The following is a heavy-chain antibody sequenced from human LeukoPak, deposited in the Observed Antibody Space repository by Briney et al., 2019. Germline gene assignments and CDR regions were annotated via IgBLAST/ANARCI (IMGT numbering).Heavy chain of an antibody. J-gene: IGHJ4*02. CDR2: INPNSGGT. V-gene: IGHV1-2*02. CDR1: GYTFTSYG. Sequence: ASVKVSCKASGYTFTSYGISWVRQAPGQGLEWMGWINPNSGGTNYAQKFQGRVTMTRDTSISTAYMELSRLRSDDTAVYYCARLGVVGATISGQNFDYWGQGTLVTVSS. D-gene: IGHD1-26*01. CDR3: ARLGVVGATISGQNFDY.